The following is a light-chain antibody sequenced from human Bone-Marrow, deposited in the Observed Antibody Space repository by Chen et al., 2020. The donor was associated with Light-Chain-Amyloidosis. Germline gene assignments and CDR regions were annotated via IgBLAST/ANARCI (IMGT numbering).Light chain of an antibody. Sequence: SYELTQPPSVSVSPGQTARITCAGDDLPTKYAYWYQQKPGQAPVLVIPRDTERPSGISERISGSSSGTTAPLTISGVQAEDEADYHCQSADSSGTYDVIFGGGTKLTV. V-gene: IGLV3-25*03. CDR1: DLPTKY. CDR2: RDT. J-gene: IGLJ2*01. CDR3: QSADSSGTYDVI.